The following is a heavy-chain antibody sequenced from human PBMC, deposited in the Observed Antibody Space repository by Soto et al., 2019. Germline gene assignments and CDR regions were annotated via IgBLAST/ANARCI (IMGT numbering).Heavy chain of an antibody. Sequence: GGSLRLSCAASGFTFSSYAMHWVRQAPGKGLEWVAVISYDGSNKYYADSVKGRFTISRDNSKNTLYLQMNSLRAEDTAVYYCARSRAPQDIVVVVASPYHYGMDVWGQGTTVPVAS. D-gene: IGHD2-15*01. CDR3: ARSRAPQDIVVVVASPYHYGMDV. J-gene: IGHJ6*02. CDR1: GFTFSSYA. V-gene: IGHV3-30-3*01. CDR2: ISYDGSNK.